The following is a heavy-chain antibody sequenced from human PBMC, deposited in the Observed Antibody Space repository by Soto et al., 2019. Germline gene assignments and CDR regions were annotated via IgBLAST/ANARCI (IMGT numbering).Heavy chain of an antibody. Sequence: SVKVSCKASGGTFSSYAISWVRQAPGQGLEWMGGIIPIFGTANYAQKFQGRVTITADESTSIAYMELSSLRSEDTAVYYCARAYFRGYSGYDTADYWGQGTLVTVSS. CDR2: IIPIFGTA. CDR3: ARAYFRGYSGYDTADY. D-gene: IGHD5-12*01. CDR1: GGTFSSYA. V-gene: IGHV1-69*13. J-gene: IGHJ4*02.